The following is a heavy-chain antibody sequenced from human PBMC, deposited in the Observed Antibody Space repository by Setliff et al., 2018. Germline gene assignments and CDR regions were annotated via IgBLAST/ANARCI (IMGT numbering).Heavy chain of an antibody. CDR3: ARDEIRPITPDY. V-gene: IGHV1-18*01. CDR2: IRASNDET. CDR1: GYTFTNYG. Sequence: ASVKVSCKASGYTFTNYGVHWVRQAPGQRLEWMGWIRASNDETDYAQKFRGRVTMTTDTSTSTAYMEMRSLTSDDTAVYYCARDEIRPITPDYWGQGTLVTVSS. J-gene: IGHJ4*02. D-gene: IGHD1-20*01.